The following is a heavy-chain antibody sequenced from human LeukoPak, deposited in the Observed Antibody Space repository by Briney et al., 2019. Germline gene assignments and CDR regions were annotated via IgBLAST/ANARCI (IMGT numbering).Heavy chain of an antibody. CDR2: INSDASDT. V-gene: IGHV3-74*01. Sequence: AGGSLRLSCAASGFTFSRHWMHWVRQAPGKGLVWISRINSDASDTNYADFVKGRFTNSRDNAKNTVYLQINSLRDEDTAVYYCARICSSTDCLIPDWGQGTLVTVSS. D-gene: IGHD2-2*01. CDR1: GFTFSRHW. J-gene: IGHJ4*02. CDR3: ARICSSTDCLIPD.